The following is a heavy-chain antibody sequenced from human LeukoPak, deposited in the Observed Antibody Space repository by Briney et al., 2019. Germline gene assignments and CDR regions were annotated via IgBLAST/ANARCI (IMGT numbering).Heavy chain of an antibody. V-gene: IGHV4-59*01. Sequence: PSETLSLTCSVSGGSISGYYWSWIRQPPGKELEWIGYIYYSGSTNYNPPLKSRVTISLDTSKNQFSLKLSSVTPADTAVYYCARYSNAYAGARWFDHWGQGTLVTVS. CDR3: ARYSNAYAGARWFDH. J-gene: IGHJ5*02. CDR2: IYYSGST. D-gene: IGHD2-21*01. CDR1: GGSISGYY.